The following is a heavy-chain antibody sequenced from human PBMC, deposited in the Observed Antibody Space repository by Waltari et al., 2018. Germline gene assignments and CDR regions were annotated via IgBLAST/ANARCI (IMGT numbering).Heavy chain of an antibody. J-gene: IGHJ4*02. CDR1: GFSFSDYY. V-gene: IGHV3-11*01. CDR2: IRRRDNII. Sequence: QVQLVESGGGLVNPGGSLRLSCAASGFSFSDYYMTWIRQAPGKGLDWIAYIRRRDNIIYHADAVKGRFTISRDNAKNSLFLQMKSLRAEDTAVYYCARAREQNYDFWNGYSFYFDHWGQGALVTVSS. D-gene: IGHD3-3*01. CDR3: ARAREQNYDFWNGYSFYFDH.